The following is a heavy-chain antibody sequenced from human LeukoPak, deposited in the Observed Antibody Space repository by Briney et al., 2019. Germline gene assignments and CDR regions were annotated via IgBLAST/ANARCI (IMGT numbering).Heavy chain of an antibody. CDR2: IRFDGRDK. V-gene: IGHV3-30*02. D-gene: IGHD6-13*01. J-gene: IGHJ4*02. CDR1: EFTFSSYG. Sequence: GGSLRLSCAASEFTFSSYGMNWVRQAPGKGLEWVAFIRFDGRDKYYTDSVKGRFTISRDNSKSTLVLQMNSLRVEDTAVYYCAKDRYSTSSTFTINPFDYWGQGILVTVSS. CDR3: AKDRYSTSSTFTINPFDY.